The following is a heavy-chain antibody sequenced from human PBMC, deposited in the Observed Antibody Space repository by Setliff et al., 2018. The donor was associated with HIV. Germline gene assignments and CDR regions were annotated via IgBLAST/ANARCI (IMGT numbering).Heavy chain of an antibody. CDR1: GGSISSSNW. J-gene: IGHJ4*02. Sequence: PSETLSLTCAVSGGSISSSNWWSWVRQPPGKGLEWIGEIYHGGSTNYNPSLKSRVTISVDTSKNQFSLKLTSVTAADTAVYYCARDQPQDYDSLTGYYTGRYFDYWGRGTLVTVSS. D-gene: IGHD3-9*01. CDR2: IYHGGST. V-gene: IGHV4-4*02. CDR3: ARDQPQDYDSLTGYYTGRYFDY.